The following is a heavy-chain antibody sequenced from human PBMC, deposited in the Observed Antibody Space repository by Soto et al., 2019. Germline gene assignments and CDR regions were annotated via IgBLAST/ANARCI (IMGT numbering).Heavy chain of an antibody. CDR1: GGSISSYY. Sequence: SETLSLTCTVSGGSISSYYWSWIRQPPGKGLEWIGYIYYSGSTNYNPSLKSRVTISVDTSKNQFSLKLSSVTAADTAVYYCARVGTGTTLIDYWGQGTLVTVSS. CDR3: ARVGTGTTLIDY. D-gene: IGHD1-7*01. V-gene: IGHV4-59*01. CDR2: IYYSGST. J-gene: IGHJ4*02.